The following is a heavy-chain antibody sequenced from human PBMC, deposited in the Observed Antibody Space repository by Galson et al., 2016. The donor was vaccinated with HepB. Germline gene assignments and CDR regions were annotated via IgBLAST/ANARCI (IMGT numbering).Heavy chain of an antibody. J-gene: IGHJ4*02. Sequence: SLRLSCAASGFTFSSSAMSWVRQAPGKGLEWVSAIGGSGYDTYYADSVKGRFTISRDNAKNTLYLQMDSLRAEATAVYYCGTVFENWGQGTLVTVSS. V-gene: IGHV3-23*01. D-gene: IGHD1-1*01. CDR1: GFTFSSSA. CDR2: IGGSGYDT. CDR3: GTVFEN.